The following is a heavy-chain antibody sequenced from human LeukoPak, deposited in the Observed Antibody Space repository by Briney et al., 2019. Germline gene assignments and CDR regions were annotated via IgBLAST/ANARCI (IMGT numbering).Heavy chain of an antibody. V-gene: IGHV4-34*01. J-gene: IGHJ6*02. D-gene: IGHD2-15*01. CDR3: ARGRGGSWTYYYYGMDV. Sequence: SETLSLTCAVYGGSFSGYYWSWIRQPPGKGLEWIGEINHSGSTNYNPSLKSRVTISVDTSKNQFSLKLSSVTAADTAVYYCARGRGGSWTYYYYGMDVWGQGTTVTVSS. CDR2: INHSGST. CDR1: GGSFSGYY.